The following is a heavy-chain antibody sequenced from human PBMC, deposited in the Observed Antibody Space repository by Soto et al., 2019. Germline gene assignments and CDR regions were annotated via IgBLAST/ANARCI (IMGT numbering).Heavy chain of an antibody. J-gene: IGHJ6*02. CDR2: IYYSGST. V-gene: IGHV4-30-4*08. D-gene: IGHD3-3*01. CDR3: ARGYDFWSGYYNLYYGMDV. Sequence: SETLSLTCTVSGGSISSGGYYWSWIRQPPGKGLEWIGYIYYSGSTYYNPSLKSRVTISVDTSKNQFSLKLSSVTAADTAVYYCARGYDFWSGYYNLYYGMDVWGQGATVTVSS. CDR1: GGSISSGGYY.